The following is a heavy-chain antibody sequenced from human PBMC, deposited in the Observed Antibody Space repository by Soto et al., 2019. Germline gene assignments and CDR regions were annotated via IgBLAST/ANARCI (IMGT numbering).Heavy chain of an antibody. J-gene: IGHJ4*02. D-gene: IGHD2-2*01. CDR2: ISGSGIGT. CDR3: AKDRYCSSTSCQDFGS. Sequence: PVGSLRLSCAASGFSLTSYAMSWVRQAPGKGLEWVSVISGSGIGTYYADSVKGRFTISRDNSKNTLYLQMSGLRVEDTALYYCAKDRYCSSTSCQDFGSWGQGTLVTVSS. V-gene: IGHV3-23*01. CDR1: GFSLTSYA.